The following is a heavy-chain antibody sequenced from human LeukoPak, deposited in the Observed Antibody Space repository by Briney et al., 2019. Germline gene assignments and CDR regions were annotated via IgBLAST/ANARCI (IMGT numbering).Heavy chain of an antibody. CDR3: ARGTAMAYSSGWYFY. CDR1: GGSVSSYY. V-gene: IGHV4-59*02. CDR2: MSYSGRS. D-gene: IGHD6-19*01. J-gene: IGHJ4*02. Sequence: SETLSLTCTVSGGSVSSYYWSWIRQTPEKGLEWIGYMSYSGRSDYGPSLKSRVTMSVDTSKNQFSLKMSYVTGADTAVYYCARGTAMAYSSGWYFYWGQGTLVTVSS.